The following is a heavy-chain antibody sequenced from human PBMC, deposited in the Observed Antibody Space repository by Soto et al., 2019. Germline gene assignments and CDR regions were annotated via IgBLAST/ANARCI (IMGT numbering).Heavy chain of an antibody. V-gene: IGHV5-10-1*01. Sequence: GESLKISCKGSGYSFTSYWISWVRQMPGKGLEWMGRIDPSDSYTNYSPSFQGHVTISADESISTAYLQWSSLKASDTAMYYCARHAFDIVVVVAATPGFDPWGQGTLVTVSS. CDR1: GYSFTSYW. D-gene: IGHD2-15*01. CDR3: ARHAFDIVVVVAATPGFDP. J-gene: IGHJ5*02. CDR2: IDPSDSYT.